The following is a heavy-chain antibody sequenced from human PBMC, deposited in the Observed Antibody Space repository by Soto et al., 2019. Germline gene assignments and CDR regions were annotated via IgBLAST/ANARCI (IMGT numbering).Heavy chain of an antibody. Sequence: SETLSLTCAVSGGSISSGGYSWSWIRQPPGKGLEWIGYIYHSGSTYYNPSLKSRVTISVDTSKNQFSLRLSSVTAADTAIYYCARLPRDGYNYFDFWGQGTPVTVSS. CDR2: IYHSGST. CDR1: GGSISSGGYS. CDR3: ARLPRDGYNYFDF. J-gene: IGHJ4*02. V-gene: IGHV4-30-2*01. D-gene: IGHD5-12*01.